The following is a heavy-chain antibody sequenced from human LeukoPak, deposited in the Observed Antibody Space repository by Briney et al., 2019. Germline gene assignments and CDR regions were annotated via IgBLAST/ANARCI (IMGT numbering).Heavy chain of an antibody. CDR3: ARSRTVTTGYYYDYYGMDV. J-gene: IGHJ6*02. Sequence: PSETLSLACTVSGGSISSGDYYWSWIRQPPGKGLEWIGEINHSGSTNYNPSLKSRVTISVDTSKNQFSLKLSSVTAADTAVYYCARSRTVTTGYYYDYYGMDVWGQGTTVTVSS. CDR2: INHSGST. CDR1: GGSISSGDYY. D-gene: IGHD4-17*01. V-gene: IGHV4-39*07.